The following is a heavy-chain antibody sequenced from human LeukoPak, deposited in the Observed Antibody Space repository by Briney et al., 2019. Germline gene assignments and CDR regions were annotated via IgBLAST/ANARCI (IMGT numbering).Heavy chain of an antibody. D-gene: IGHD2-15*01. CDR2: IIPIFGTA. CDR3: ARESVVVVAATGAFDI. V-gene: IGHV1-69*06. J-gene: IGHJ3*02. Sequence: GASVKVSCKASGGTFSSYAISWVRQAPGQGLEWMGGIIPIFGTANYAQKFQGRVTITADKSTSTAYMELSSLRSEDTAVYYCARESVVVVAATGAFDIWGQGTMVTVSS. CDR1: GGTFSSYA.